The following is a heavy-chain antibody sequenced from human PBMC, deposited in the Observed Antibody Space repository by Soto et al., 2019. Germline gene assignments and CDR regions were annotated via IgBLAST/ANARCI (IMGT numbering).Heavy chain of an antibody. CDR2: IIPMSGRP. Sequence: QVQLVQSGAEVKTPGSSVKVSCKASGGTFNSFSIDWVRQAPGQGLEWMGGIIPMSGRPNYAQRFQGRVTYSADKTTNTVKREVNNLTNEHTAGYYGTRGARQSATWFDPWGKGTLATVPS. V-gene: IGHV1-69*06. J-gene: IGHJ5*02. CDR1: GGTFNSFS. CDR3: TRGARQSATWFDP.